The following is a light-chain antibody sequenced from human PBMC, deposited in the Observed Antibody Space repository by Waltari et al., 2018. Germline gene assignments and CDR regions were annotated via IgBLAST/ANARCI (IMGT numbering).Light chain of an antibody. CDR3: QQYDTLTA. CDR1: QDISNY. Sequence: DIQMTKSPSSLSASVGDRVTITCQASQDISNYLNWYQQKPGKAPKLLIYDASNLETGVPSRFSGSGSGTDFTFTISSLQPEDIATYYCQQYDTLTAFGQGTKLEIK. J-gene: IGKJ2*01. V-gene: IGKV1-33*01. CDR2: DAS.